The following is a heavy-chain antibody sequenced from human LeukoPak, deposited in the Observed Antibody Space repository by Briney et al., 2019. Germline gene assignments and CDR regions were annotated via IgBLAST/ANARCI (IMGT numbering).Heavy chain of an antibody. J-gene: IGHJ4*02. CDR1: GFTFSSYW. V-gene: IGHV3-7*03. CDR3: AKGRPYGDYVSDFDY. D-gene: IGHD4-17*01. CDR2: IKQDGSEK. Sequence: GGSLRLSCAASGFTFSSYWMSWVRQAPGKGLEWVANIKQDGSEKYYVDSVKGRFTISRDNSKNTLYLQMNSLRAEDTAVYYCAKGRPYGDYVSDFDYWGQGTLITVSS.